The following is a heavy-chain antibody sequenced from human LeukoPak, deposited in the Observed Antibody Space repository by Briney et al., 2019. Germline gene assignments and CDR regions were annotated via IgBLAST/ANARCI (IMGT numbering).Heavy chain of an antibody. J-gene: IGHJ3*02. CDR1: GFTFDDYA. CDR3: ASNPWFGELLSAFDI. CDR2: ISWNSGSI. D-gene: IGHD3-10*01. V-gene: IGHV3-9*01. Sequence: GRSLRLSCAASGFTFDDYAMHWVRQAPGKGLEWVSGISWNSGSIGYADSVKGRSTISRDNAKNSLYLQMNSLRAEDTALYYCASNPWFGELLSAFDIWGQGTMVTVSS.